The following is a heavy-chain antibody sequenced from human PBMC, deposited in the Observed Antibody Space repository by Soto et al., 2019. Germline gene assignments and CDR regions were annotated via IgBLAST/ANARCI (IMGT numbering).Heavy chain of an antibody. V-gene: IGHV1-69*06. CDR1: GGTFSSYA. D-gene: IGHD6-13*01. J-gene: IGHJ6*02. CDR3: ARVTGIAAHSGGYYYYGMDV. CDR2: IIPIFGTA. Sequence: QVQLVQSGAEVKKPGSSVKVSCKASGGTFSSYAISWVRQAPGQGLEWMGGIIPIFGTANYAQKFQGRVTITADKSTSTAYMELSSLRSEDTAVYYCARVTGIAAHSGGYYYYGMDVWGQRTTVTVSS.